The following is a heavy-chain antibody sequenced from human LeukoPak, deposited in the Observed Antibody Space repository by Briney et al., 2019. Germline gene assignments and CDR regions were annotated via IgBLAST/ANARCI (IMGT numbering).Heavy chain of an antibody. Sequence: GGSLRLSCAASGFTFSSYGMHLVRQAPGKGLEWVAVISYDGSNKYYADSVKGRFTISRDNSKNTLYLQMNSLRAEDTAVYYCAREGYDSSGYYISYWGQGTLVTVSS. V-gene: IGHV3-30*03. CDR3: AREGYDSSGYYISY. J-gene: IGHJ4*02. CDR2: ISYDGSNK. CDR1: GFTFSSYG. D-gene: IGHD3-22*01.